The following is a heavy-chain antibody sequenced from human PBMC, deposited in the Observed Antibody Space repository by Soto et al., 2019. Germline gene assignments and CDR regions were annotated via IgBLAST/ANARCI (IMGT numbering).Heavy chain of an antibody. CDR3: ARVVSSYDYVWGSYRLYYFDY. Sequence: PSETLSLTCAVYGGSFSGYYWSWIRQPPGKGLEWIGEINHSGSTNYNPSLKSRVTISVDTSKNQFSLKLSSVTAADTAVYYCARVVSSYDYVWGSYRLYYFDYWGQGTLVTVSS. CDR1: GGSFSGYY. V-gene: IGHV4-34*01. J-gene: IGHJ4*02. D-gene: IGHD3-16*02. CDR2: INHSGST.